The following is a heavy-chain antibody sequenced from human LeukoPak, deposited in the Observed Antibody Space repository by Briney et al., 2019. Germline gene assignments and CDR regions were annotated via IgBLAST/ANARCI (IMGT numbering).Heavy chain of an antibody. CDR1: GFVVSSTY. Sequence: GGSLRLSCAVSGFVVSSTYMTWVRQAPGKGLEWVSVIHNDGSTYHADSVKGRFTISRDNSKNTLYLQMNSLRVEDTAAYYCAALARDYWGQGTLVTVSS. CDR3: AALARDY. J-gene: IGHJ4*02. V-gene: IGHV3-53*01. CDR2: IHNDGST. D-gene: IGHD3-3*02.